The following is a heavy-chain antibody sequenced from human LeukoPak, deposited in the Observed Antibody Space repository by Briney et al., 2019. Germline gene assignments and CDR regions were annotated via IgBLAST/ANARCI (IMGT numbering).Heavy chain of an antibody. J-gene: IGHJ5*01. CDR1: GFTFSTYA. Sequence: PGGSLRLSCAASGFTFSTYAMTWVRQAPGKGLEWVSTISGISASTYYADSVKGRITISRDNSKNTLYLQMNSLRAEDTAVYYCAKPGRDYGDXXXFDSWGQGTLVTVSS. CDR2: ISGISAST. CDR3: AKPGRDYGDXXXFDS. V-gene: IGHV3-23*01. D-gene: IGHD4-17*01.